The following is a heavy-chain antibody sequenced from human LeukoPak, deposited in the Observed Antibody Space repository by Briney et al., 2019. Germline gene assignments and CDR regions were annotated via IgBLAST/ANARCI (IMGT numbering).Heavy chain of an antibody. D-gene: IGHD5-24*01. CDR2: ISSSSSYI. J-gene: IGHJ4*02. V-gene: IGHV3-21*01. Sequence: PGGSLRLSCAASGFTFSNYDMHWVRQAPGKGLEWVSAISSSSSYIYYADSIEGRFTISRDNAENSLYLQMNSLRAVDTAVYFCARGEEKATITALDSWDQGTLVTVSS. CDR1: GFTFSNYD. CDR3: ARGEEKATITALDS.